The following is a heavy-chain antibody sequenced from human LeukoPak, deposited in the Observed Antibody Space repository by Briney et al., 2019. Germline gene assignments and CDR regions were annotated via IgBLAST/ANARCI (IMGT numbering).Heavy chain of an antibody. CDR3: ARDPGSSGWWQTPYYGMDV. V-gene: IGHV3-15*01. J-gene: IGHJ6*02. CDR1: GFTFSNAW. Sequence: TGGSLRLSCAASGFTFSNAWMSWVRQAPGKGLEWVGRIKSKTDGGTTDYAAPVKGRFTISRDDSKNTLYLQMNSLKTEDTAVYYCARDPGSSGWWQTPYYGMDVWGQGTTVTVSS. D-gene: IGHD6-19*01. CDR2: IKSKTDGGTT.